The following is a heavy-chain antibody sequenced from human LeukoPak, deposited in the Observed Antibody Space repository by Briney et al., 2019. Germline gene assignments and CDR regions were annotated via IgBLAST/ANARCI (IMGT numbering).Heavy chain of an antibody. D-gene: IGHD4-23*01. CDR2: IYTSGTT. CDR1: GGSISSYY. J-gene: IGHJ6*03. CDR3: ARGYQLRAYYMDV. V-gene: IGHV4-4*07. Sequence: SETLCLTGTVSGGSISSYYWSWIRQPAGKGLEWIGRIYTSGTTNYNPSLKSRFTMSVDTYKKQFSLKLSSVTAADTAIYYCARGYQLRAYYMDVWGEGTTVTVSS.